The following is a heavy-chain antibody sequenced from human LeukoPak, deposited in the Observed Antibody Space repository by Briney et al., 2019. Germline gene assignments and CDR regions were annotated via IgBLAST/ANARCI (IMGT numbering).Heavy chain of an antibody. CDR2: INHSGST. V-gene: IGHV4-34*01. J-gene: IGHJ4*02. CDR3: AGLRTMIGRGY. CDR1: GGSFSGYY. D-gene: IGHD3-22*01. Sequence: SETLSLTCAVYGGSFSGYYWSWTRQPPGKGLEWIGEINHSGSTNYNPSLKSRVTISVDTSKNQFSLKLSSVTAADTAVYYCAGLRTMIGRGYWGQGTLVTVSS.